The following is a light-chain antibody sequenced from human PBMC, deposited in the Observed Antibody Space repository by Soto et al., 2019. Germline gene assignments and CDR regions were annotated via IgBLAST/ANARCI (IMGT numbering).Light chain of an antibody. CDR2: DAS. Sequence: DIQMTQSPPTLSASVGDGVTITCRASQSITNWLAWYQQKPGKAPKVPIYDASRLQSGVPSRFSGSGSGTEFTLTISSLQPDDFATYYCQQCRSFPYTFGQGTKLEIK. J-gene: IGKJ2*01. CDR3: QQCRSFPYT. CDR1: QSITNW. V-gene: IGKV1-5*01.